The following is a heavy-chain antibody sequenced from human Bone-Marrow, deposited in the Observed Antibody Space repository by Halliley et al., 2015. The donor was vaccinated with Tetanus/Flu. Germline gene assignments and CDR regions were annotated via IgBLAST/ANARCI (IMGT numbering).Heavy chain of an antibody. J-gene: IGHJ4*02. D-gene: IGHD4-17*01. Sequence: SGFTFSTSSMHWVRQAPGKGLDYVSVISGNGDVTYYADSVKGRFTISRDNSKNTMYLQMGSLRAEDMAVYYCGRGGLASDTVTTIDYWGQGTLVTVSS. CDR1: GFTFSTSS. CDR3: GRGGLASDTVTTIDY. CDR2: ISGNGDVT. V-gene: IGHV3-64*02.